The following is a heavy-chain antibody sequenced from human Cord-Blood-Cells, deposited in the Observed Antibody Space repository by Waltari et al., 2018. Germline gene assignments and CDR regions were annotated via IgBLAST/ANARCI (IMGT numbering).Heavy chain of an antibody. CDR1: GGSLSGYY. J-gene: IGHJ4*02. CDR2: INHSGST. D-gene: IGHD3-22*01. V-gene: IGHV4-34*01. Sequence: QVQLQQWGAGLLKPSETLSLTCAVYGGSLSGYYWSWIRQPPGKGLEWIGEINHSGSTNHNHSLNSRVNISVDPSKNQCSLKLSAVTAADTAVYYCARRTDWNYYDSSGYYYFDYWGQGTLVTVSS. CDR3: ARRTDWNYYDSSGYYYFDY.